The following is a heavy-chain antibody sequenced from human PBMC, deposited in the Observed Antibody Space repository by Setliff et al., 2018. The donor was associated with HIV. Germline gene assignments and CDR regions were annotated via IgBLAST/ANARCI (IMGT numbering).Heavy chain of an antibody. D-gene: IGHD7-27*01. CDR2: INVGSGNT. Sequence: KVSCKASGYTFTTYVVHWVRQAPGQRLEWMGWINVGSGNTKYSQKFQGRVTITRDTSASTAYMELSSLRSEDTAVYYCAIEPLPGDFGDFWGQGTLVTVSS. CDR1: GYTFTTYV. CDR3: AIEPLPGDFGDF. V-gene: IGHV1-3*01. J-gene: IGHJ4*02.